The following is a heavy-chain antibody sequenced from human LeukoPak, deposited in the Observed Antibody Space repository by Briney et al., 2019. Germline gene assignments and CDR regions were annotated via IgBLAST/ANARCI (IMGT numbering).Heavy chain of an antibody. CDR1: GYTFTGYY. Sequence: RASVKVSCKASGYTFTGYYMHWVRQAPGQGLEWMGWINPNSGGTNYAQKLQGRVTMTTDTSTSTAYMELRSLRSDDTAVYYCARRKTYYYDSSAIHGFDYWGQGTLVTVSS. V-gene: IGHV1-2*02. J-gene: IGHJ4*02. D-gene: IGHD3-22*01. CDR3: ARRKTYYYDSSAIHGFDY. CDR2: INPNSGGT.